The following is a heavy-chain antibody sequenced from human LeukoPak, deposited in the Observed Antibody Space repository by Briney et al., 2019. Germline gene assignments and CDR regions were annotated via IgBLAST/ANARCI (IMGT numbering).Heavy chain of an antibody. CDR1: VGSISSSSYY. CDR2: IYTSGST. D-gene: IGHD2-8*01. Sequence: SQTLALTCTVSVGSISSSSYYWSWIRQPAGRVLEWIGRIYTSGSTNYNPSLNSRVTISIDTSKNQFSLSLSSVTAADTAVYYCARVSSTGVWDVWGQGTTVTVSS. J-gene: IGHJ6*02. CDR3: ARVSSTGVWDV. V-gene: IGHV4-61*02.